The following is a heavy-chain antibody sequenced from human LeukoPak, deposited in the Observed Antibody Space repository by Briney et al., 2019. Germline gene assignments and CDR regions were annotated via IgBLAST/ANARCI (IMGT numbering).Heavy chain of an antibody. Sequence: PGGSLRLSCAASGLPFSDAWMTWVRQAPGKGLEWVGRIKSKVNGGTTDYAAPVKGRFSISRDDSINTVYLQMNSLKTEDTALYYCAKDVPHTGGRSLIYWGQGTLVTVSS. CDR2: IKSKVNGGTT. J-gene: IGHJ4*02. CDR3: AKDVPHTGGRSLIY. V-gene: IGHV3-15*01. D-gene: IGHD2-8*02. CDR1: GLPFSDAW.